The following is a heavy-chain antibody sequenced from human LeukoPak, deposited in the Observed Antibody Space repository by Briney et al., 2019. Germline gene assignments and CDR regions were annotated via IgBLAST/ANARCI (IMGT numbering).Heavy chain of an antibody. CDR3: ARGSLAVTRPLNWFDP. Sequence: PSETLSLTCAVYGGSFSGYYWSWIRQPPGKGLEWIGEINHSGSTNYNPSLKSRVTISVDTSKNQFSLKLSSVTAADTAVYYCARGSLAVTRPLNWFDPWGQGTLVTVSS. V-gene: IGHV4-34*01. D-gene: IGHD4-23*01. CDR2: INHSGST. J-gene: IGHJ5*02. CDR1: GGSFSGYY.